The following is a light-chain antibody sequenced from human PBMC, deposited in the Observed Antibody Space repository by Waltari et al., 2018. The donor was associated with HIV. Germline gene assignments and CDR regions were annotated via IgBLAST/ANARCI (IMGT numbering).Light chain of an antibody. CDR3: SSFANRDGVYVL. J-gene: IGLJ2*01. CDR2: EVT. Sequence: QSALTKPPSASGSPGQSVTLSCTGTTSDIGTYDYVSLYQQHPGKAPKLVISEVTKRPSGVSDRFSGSKSGSTAFLTVSGRQAEDEADYYCSSFANRDGVYVLFGGGTRLTVL. CDR1: TSDIGTYDY. V-gene: IGLV2-8*01.